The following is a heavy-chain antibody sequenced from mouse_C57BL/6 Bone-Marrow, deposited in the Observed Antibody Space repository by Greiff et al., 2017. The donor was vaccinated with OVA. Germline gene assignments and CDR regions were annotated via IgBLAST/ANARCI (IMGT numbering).Heavy chain of an antibody. CDR1: GFTFSSYA. V-gene: IGHV5-9-1*02. CDR3: TRDDYDVFDY. CDR2: ISSGGDYI. Sequence: EVKVVESGEGLVKPGGSLKLSCAASGFTFSSYAMSWVRQTPEKRLEWVAYISSGGDYIYYADTVKGRFTISRDNARNTLYLQMSSLKSEDTAMYYCTRDDYDVFDYWGQGTTLTVSS. J-gene: IGHJ2*01. D-gene: IGHD2-4*01.